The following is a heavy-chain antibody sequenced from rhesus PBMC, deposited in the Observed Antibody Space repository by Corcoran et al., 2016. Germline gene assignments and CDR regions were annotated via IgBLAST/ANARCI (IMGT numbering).Heavy chain of an antibody. Sequence: QVQLQESGPGLVKPSETLSLTCAVSGYSISRGYYWSWIRQAPGKGLEWIGYITYSGSTSYNPSLKSRVTISRDTSKNQVSLKLSSVTAADTAVYDCARDWGGYSYSYRDYWGQGVLVTVSS. CDR2: ITYSGST. V-gene: IGHV4-122*02. CDR3: ARDWGGYSYSYRDY. J-gene: IGHJ4*01. CDR1: GYSISRGYY. D-gene: IGHD5-12*01.